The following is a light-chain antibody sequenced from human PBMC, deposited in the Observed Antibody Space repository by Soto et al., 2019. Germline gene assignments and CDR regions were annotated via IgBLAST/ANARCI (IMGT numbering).Light chain of an antibody. CDR2: GAS. J-gene: IGKJ3*01. V-gene: IGKV3-15*01. CDR1: QSVSSK. Sequence: EIVLTQSPATLSSFPGDRVTLSCRASQSVSSKIAWYQQKPGQAPRFLIYGASTRATGIPARISGSGSGTEFTLTISSLQSEDFAVYYCQQYNKWPFTFGPGTKVDNK. CDR3: QQYNKWPFT.